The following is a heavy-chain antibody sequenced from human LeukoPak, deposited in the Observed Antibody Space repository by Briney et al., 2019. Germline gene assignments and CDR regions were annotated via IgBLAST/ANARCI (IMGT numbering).Heavy chain of an antibody. J-gene: IGHJ4*02. D-gene: IGHD3-10*01. V-gene: IGHV3-21*01. CDR3: AKSFWWFGEFSPFDY. CDR1: GFTFSNYG. CDR2: ISSSRSSI. Sequence: PGGSLRLSCAASGFTFSNYGMSWVRQAPGKGLEWVSSISSSRSSIYYADSMKGRFTISRDNAKNSLYLQMNSLRAEDTAVYYCAKSFWWFGEFSPFDYWGQGTLVTVSS.